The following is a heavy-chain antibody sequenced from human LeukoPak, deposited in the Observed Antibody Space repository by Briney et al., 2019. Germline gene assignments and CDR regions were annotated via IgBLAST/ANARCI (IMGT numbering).Heavy chain of an antibody. J-gene: IGHJ3*02. CDR3: ARDPTYGGNTSGDAFDI. D-gene: IGHD4-23*01. V-gene: IGHV4-30-2*01. CDR2: IYHSGST. Sequence: SGTLSLTCAVSGGSITSGGYYWSWIRQPPGKGLEWIGYIYHSGSTYYNPSLKSRVTISVDRSKNQFSLKLSSVTAADTAVYYCARDPTYGGNTSGDAFDIWGQGTVVTVSS. CDR1: GGSITSGGYY.